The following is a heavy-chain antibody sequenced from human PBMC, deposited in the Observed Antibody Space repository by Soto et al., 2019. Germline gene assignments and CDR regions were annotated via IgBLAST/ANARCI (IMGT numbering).Heavy chain of an antibody. CDR1: GYTFTGYY. J-gene: IGHJ5*02. Sequence: ASVKVSCKASGYTFTGYYMHWVRQAPGQGLEWMGWINPNSGGTNYAQKFQGRVTMTRDTSISTAYMELSRLRSDDTAVYYCARALIAVAGIAGTWFDPWGQGTLVTVSS. V-gene: IGHV1-2*02. CDR3: ARALIAVAGIAGTWFDP. CDR2: INPNSGGT. D-gene: IGHD6-19*01.